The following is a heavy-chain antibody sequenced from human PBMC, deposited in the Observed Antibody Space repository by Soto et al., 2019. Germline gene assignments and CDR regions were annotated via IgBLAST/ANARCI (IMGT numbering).Heavy chain of an antibody. Sequence: PSETLSLTCTVSGGSISSSSYYWGWIRQPPGKGLEWIGSIYYSGSTYYNPSLKSRVTISVDTSKNQFSLKLSSVTAADTAVYYCAKTIAAAGSNWFDPWGQGTLVTVSS. D-gene: IGHD6-13*01. CDR2: IYYSGST. CDR1: GGSISSSSYY. CDR3: AKTIAAAGSNWFDP. J-gene: IGHJ5*02. V-gene: IGHV4-39*01.